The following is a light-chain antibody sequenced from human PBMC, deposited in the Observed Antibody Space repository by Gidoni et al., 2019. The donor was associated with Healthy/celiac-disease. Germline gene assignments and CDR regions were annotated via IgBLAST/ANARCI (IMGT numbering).Light chain of an antibody. Sequence: DIVMTQSPDSLAVSLGERATINCKSSQSVLYSSNNKNYLAWYQQKPGQPPNLLIYWASTRESGVPDRFSGSGSGTDFTLTISSLQAEDVAVYYCQQYYSTPRTFXQXTKVEIK. J-gene: IGKJ1*01. V-gene: IGKV4-1*01. CDR2: WAS. CDR1: QSVLYSSNNKNY. CDR3: QQYYSTPRT.